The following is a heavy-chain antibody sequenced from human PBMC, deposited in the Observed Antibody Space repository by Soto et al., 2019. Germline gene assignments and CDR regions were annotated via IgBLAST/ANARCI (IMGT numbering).Heavy chain of an antibody. J-gene: IGHJ4*02. CDR1: GYTFTSYA. D-gene: IGHD5-18*01. CDR2: INAGNGNT. Sequence: ASVKVSCKASGYTFTSYAMHWVRQAPGQRLEWMGWINAGNGNTKYSQKFQGRVTITRDTSASTAYMELSSLRSEDTAVYYCAVSAAMVYHTFDYWGQGTLVTVSS. V-gene: IGHV1-3*01. CDR3: AVSAAMVYHTFDY.